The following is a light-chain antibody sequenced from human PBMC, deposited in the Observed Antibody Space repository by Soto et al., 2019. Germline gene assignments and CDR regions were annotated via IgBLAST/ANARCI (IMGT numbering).Light chain of an antibody. CDR3: SSYSATNTLV. V-gene: IGLV2-14*01. J-gene: IGLJ1*01. CDR1: SSGVGDYPY. CDR2: EVT. Sequence: QSALIQPPSVSGSPGQSVTISCTGTSSGVGDYPYVSWYQQHPGEVPKLIIYEVTNRTSGVTSRFSGSKSENTASLTISGLQAEDEADYYCSSYSATNTLVFGCGTKVTVL.